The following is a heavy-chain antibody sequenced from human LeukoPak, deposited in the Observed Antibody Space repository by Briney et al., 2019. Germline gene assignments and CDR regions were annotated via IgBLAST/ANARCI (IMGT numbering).Heavy chain of an antibody. CDR1: GGSFSGYY. J-gene: IGHJ4*02. CDR3: ARVNSGYGDYPDY. V-gene: IGHV4-34*01. Sequence: SETLSLTCAVYGGSFSGYYWSWIRQPPGKGLEWIGEINHSGSTNYNPSLKSRVTISVDTSKNQFSLKLSSVTAADTAVYYCARVNSGYGDYPDYWGQGTLVTVSS. CDR2: INHSGST. D-gene: IGHD4-17*01.